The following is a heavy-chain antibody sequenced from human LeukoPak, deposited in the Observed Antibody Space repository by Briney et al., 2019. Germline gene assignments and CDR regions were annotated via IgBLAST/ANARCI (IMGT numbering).Heavy chain of an antibody. V-gene: IGHV4-59*08. CDR2: IYYRGST. J-gene: IGHJ4*02. Sequence: PSETLSLTCTVCGGSISIYYWSWIRQPPGKELEWIVNIYYRGSTNYNPSRKGRVTISLDTSKNQFALKLRSVAAAGTAVFSLSRPSTSSTSCCVYWGEGTLVTVSS. CDR3: SRPSTSSTSCCVY. D-gene: IGHD2-2*01. CDR1: GGSISIYY.